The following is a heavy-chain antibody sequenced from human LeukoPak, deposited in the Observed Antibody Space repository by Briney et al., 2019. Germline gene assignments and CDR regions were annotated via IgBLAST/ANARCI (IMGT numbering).Heavy chain of an antibody. CDR2: ISGSGGSI. Sequence: GGSLRLSCAASGFTFSSYAMTWVRQAPGKGLEWVSIISGSGGSIYYADSVKGRFTISRDNSKNTLYLQMNSLRAEDTAVYYCAKVLFDSSAYHGRDALDIWGQGTMVTVSS. CDR3: AKVLFDSSAYHGRDALDI. J-gene: IGHJ3*02. D-gene: IGHD3-22*01. V-gene: IGHV3-23*01. CDR1: GFTFSSYA.